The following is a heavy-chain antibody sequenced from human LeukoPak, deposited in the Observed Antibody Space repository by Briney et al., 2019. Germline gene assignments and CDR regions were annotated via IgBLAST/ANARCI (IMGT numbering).Heavy chain of an antibody. CDR3: AREGARRDGYNSGLDY. CDR2: ISSSSSYI. CDR1: GFTFSSYS. V-gene: IGHV3-21*01. D-gene: IGHD5-24*01. Sequence: PGGSLRLSCAASGFTFSSYSMNWVRQAPGKGLEWVSSISSSSSYIYYADSVKGRFTISRDNSKNTLYLQVNSLRAEDTAVYYCAREGARRDGYNSGLDYWGQGTLVTVSS. J-gene: IGHJ4*02.